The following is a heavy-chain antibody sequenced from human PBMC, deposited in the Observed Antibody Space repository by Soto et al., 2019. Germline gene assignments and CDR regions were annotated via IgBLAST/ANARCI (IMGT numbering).Heavy chain of an antibody. V-gene: IGHV3-48*03. D-gene: IGHD2-2*01. CDR1: GFTFSVSA. Sequence: EVQLVESGGGLVQPGGSLKLSCAASGFTFSVSAMHWVRQASGKGLEWVSYISSSGNSKYYADSVKGRFTISRDNAKNSLYLQMNSLRAEDTAIYYCARESCSSSSCSTRYGMDVWGQGSTVTVSS. CDR3: ARESCSSSSCSTRYGMDV. J-gene: IGHJ6*02. CDR2: ISSSGNSK.